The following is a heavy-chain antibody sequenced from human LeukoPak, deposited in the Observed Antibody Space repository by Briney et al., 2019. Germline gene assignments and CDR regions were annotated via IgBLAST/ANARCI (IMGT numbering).Heavy chain of an antibody. D-gene: IGHD1-26*01. CDR2: IYYSGST. V-gene: IGHV4-39*01. CDR3: ARHEYSGSYYGLSWFDP. J-gene: IGHJ5*02. CDR1: GGSISSSGYY. Sequence: PSETLSLTCTVSGGSISSSGYYWGWIRQPPGKGLEWIASIYYSGSTYYNPSLKSRVTISVDTSKNQISLKLSSLTAADTAVYYCARHEYSGSYYGLSWFDPWGQGTLVTVSS.